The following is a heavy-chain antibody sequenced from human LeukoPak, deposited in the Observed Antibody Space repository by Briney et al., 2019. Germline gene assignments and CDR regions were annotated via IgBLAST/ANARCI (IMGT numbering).Heavy chain of an antibody. J-gene: IGHJ3*02. Sequence: SETLSPTCTVSGGSISSHYWSWVRQTPGKGLEWIGHIYHSGNTKYNSALKGRVTISDDASKNQFSLRLSSVTAADTAVYFCARGYDFWSGVMSDAFDIWGRGTKVTVSS. CDR3: ARGYDFWSGVMSDAFDI. D-gene: IGHD3-3*01. V-gene: IGHV4-59*11. CDR1: GGSISSHY. CDR2: IYHSGNT.